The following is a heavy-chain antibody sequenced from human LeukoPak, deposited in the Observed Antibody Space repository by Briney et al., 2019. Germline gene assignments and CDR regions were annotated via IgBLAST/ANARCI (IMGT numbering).Heavy chain of an antibody. CDR2: IYPGDSDT. Sequence: GESLKISCKGSGYRFSSYWIGWVRQMPGKGLEWMGIIYPGDSDTRYSPSFQGQVTISADKSISTAYLHWSSLKASDTAMYYCARRLGLYYMDVWGKGTTVTVSS. CDR1: GYRFSSYW. CDR3: ARRLGLYYMDV. J-gene: IGHJ6*03. V-gene: IGHV5-51*01.